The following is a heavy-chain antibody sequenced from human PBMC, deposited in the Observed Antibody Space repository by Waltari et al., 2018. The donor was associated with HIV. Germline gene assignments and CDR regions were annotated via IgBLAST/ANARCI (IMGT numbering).Heavy chain of an antibody. CDR2: INQDGSEK. CDR1: GFTFSRYW. V-gene: IGHV3-7*01. CDR3: ARSPYYYDSSGYYLFYFDY. Sequence: EVQLVESGGGLVQPGGSLRLSCAASGFTFSRYWMSWVRQAPGKGLEGVANINQDGSEKYYVDSVKGRFTISRDNAKNSLYLQMNSLRAEDTAVYYCARSPYYYDSSGYYLFYFDYWGQGTLVTVSS. D-gene: IGHD3-22*01. J-gene: IGHJ4*02.